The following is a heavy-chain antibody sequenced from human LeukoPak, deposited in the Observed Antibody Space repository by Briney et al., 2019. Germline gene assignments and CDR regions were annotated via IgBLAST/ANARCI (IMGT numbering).Heavy chain of an antibody. Sequence: ASVKVSCKASGYTFTSYGISWVRQAPGQGLEWMGWISAYNGNTNYAQKLQGRVTMTTDTSTSTAYMELRSLRSDDTAVYYCARRPRYSSGWYSNWFDPWGQGTLVTVSS. CDR3: ARRPRYSSGWYSNWFDP. CDR2: ISAYNGNT. CDR1: GYTFTSYG. V-gene: IGHV1-18*01. J-gene: IGHJ5*02. D-gene: IGHD6-19*01.